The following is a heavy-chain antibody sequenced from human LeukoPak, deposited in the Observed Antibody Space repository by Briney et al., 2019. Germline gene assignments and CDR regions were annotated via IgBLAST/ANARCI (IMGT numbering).Heavy chain of an antibody. J-gene: IGHJ4*02. CDR1: GFTFSRYY. CDR3: TRVFVGDEYSSSGY. D-gene: IGHD6-13*01. CDR2: INSDGGST. Sequence: GGSLRLSCAASGFTFSRYYMHWVRQAPGKGLVWVSRINSDGGSTTYADSVKGRFTISRDNAKNTLYLQMNSLKVEDTAVYYCTRVFVGDEYSSSGYWGQGTLVTVSS. V-gene: IGHV3-74*01.